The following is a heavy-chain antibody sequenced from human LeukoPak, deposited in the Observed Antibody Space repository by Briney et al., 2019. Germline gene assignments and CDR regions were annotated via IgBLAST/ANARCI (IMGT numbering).Heavy chain of an antibody. CDR2: INHSGST. D-gene: IGHD2-2*01. V-gene: IGHV4-34*01. CDR1: GGSFSGYY. J-gene: IGHJ6*02. Sequence: PSETLSLTCAVYGGSFSGYYWSWIRQPPGKGLEWIGEINHSGSTNYNPSLKSRVTMSVDTSKNQFSLRVSSVTAADTAVYYCARSTRSSGYGMDVWGQGTTVTVSS. CDR3: ARSTRSSGYGMDV.